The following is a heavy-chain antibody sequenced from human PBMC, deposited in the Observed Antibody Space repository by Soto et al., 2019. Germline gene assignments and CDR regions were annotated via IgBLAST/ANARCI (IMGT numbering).Heavy chain of an antibody. J-gene: IGHJ4*02. D-gene: IGHD2-15*01. Sequence: GESLKISCKGSGYSFTSYWIGWVRQMPGKGLEWMGIIYPGDSDTRYSPSFQGQVTISADKSISTAYLQWSSLKASDTAMYYCARRVGYCSGGSCYHLDYWGQGTLVTVSS. CDR2: IYPGDSDT. V-gene: IGHV5-51*01. CDR3: ARRVGYCSGGSCYHLDY. CDR1: GYSFTSYW.